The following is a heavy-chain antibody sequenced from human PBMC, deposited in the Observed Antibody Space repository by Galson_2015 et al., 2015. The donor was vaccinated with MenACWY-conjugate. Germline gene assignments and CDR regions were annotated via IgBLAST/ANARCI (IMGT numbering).Heavy chain of an antibody. J-gene: IGHJ4*02. CDR1: GFTFSSYA. Sequence: SLRLSCAASGFTFSSYAMSWVRQAPGRGLEWVSAMSGSGGGTYYAGSVKGRFTISRDSSKNTLYLQMNSLRAEDTAVYYCAKGRQSSAYSSIDYWSQGTLVSVSS. CDR2: MSGSGGGT. V-gene: IGHV3-23*01. D-gene: IGHD2-21*01. CDR3: AKGRQSSAYSSIDY.